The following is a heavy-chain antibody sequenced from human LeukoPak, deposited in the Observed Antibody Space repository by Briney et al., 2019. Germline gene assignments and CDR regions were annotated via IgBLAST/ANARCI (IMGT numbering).Heavy chain of an antibody. CDR3: AKGLKFRDRATPFDH. CDR1: GYTFTNHW. J-gene: IGHJ4*02. V-gene: IGHV5-51*01. CDR2: IYPGDSDT. Sequence: RLGESLKISCKGSGYTFTNHWIGWVRQMPGKGLEWMGIIYPGDSDTRYSPSFQGQVTISADKSINTAYLQWSSLKASDTAMYYCAKGLKFRDRATPFDHWGQGVLVIVSS. D-gene: IGHD2-15*01.